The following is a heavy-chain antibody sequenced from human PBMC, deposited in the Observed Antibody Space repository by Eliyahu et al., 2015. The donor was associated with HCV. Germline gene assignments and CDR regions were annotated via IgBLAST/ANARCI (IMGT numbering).Heavy chain of an antibody. V-gene: IGHV3-49*03. CDR3: SRGPKFSMSSWYGDS. J-gene: IGHJ4*02. Sequence: EVLLVEGGGDLVQPGRSLRLSCXASGFXFGDYSMMWFRQAPGKGLEWVGFIRSKHYGGTTEYAPSVKGRFSISREDSKSLVYLQMTSLKSDDTALYYCSRGPKFSMSSWYGDSWGQGTLVTVSS. CDR1: GFXFGDYS. CDR2: IRSKHYGGTT. D-gene: IGHD2/OR15-2a*01.